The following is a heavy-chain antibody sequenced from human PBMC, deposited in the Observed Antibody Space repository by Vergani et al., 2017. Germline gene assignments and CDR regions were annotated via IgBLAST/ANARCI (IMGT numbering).Heavy chain of an antibody. Sequence: EVQLLESGGSLKQPGGSVRLSCSASVFPFSTYAMPWVRQAPGKGLEWGSALTGGGGSTYYADSFKGRFIISRDNSRDTLYLQMNSLRPEDTATYYCVKDAGTYENFFDSWCQGTLVIVSS. D-gene: IGHD1-26*01. CDR2: LTGGGGST. V-gene: IGHV3-23*01. J-gene: IGHJ4*02. CDR3: VKDAGTYENFFDS. CDR1: VFPFSTYA.